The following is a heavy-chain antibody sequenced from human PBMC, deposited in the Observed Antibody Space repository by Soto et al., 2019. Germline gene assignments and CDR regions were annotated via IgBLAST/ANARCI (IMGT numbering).Heavy chain of an antibody. CDR2: IYYSGST. Sequence: SETLSLTCTVSGGSISSGDYYWSWIRQPPGKGLEWIGYIYYSGSTYYNPSLKSRVTISVDTSKNQFSLKLSSVTAADTAVYYCARHLQTPVTIFGVVNDPHFDYWGQGTLVTVSS. D-gene: IGHD3-3*01. CDR3: ARHLQTPVTIFGVVNDPHFDY. J-gene: IGHJ4*02. CDR1: GGSISSGDYY. V-gene: IGHV4-30-4*01.